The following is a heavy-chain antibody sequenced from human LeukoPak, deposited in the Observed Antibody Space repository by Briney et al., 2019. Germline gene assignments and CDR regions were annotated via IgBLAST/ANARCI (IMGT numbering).Heavy chain of an antibody. D-gene: IGHD6-13*01. Sequence: GGSLRLSCAASGFTFSSYSMNWVRQAPGKGLEWVSYISSSSTIYYADSVKGRFTISRDNAKNSLYLQMNSLRAEDTAVYYCARDRYSSTPMDVWGKGTTVTISS. V-gene: IGHV3-48*04. CDR2: ISSSSTI. J-gene: IGHJ6*04. CDR1: GFTFSSYS. CDR3: ARDRYSSTPMDV.